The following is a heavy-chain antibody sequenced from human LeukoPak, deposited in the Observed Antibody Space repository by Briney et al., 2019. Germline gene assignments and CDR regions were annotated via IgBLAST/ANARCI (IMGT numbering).Heavy chain of an antibody. CDR2: IYTSGST. J-gene: IGHJ4*02. CDR1: GGSISSGSYY. V-gene: IGHV4-61*02. D-gene: IGHD3-22*01. Sequence: SQTLSLTCTVPGGSISSGSYYWSWIRQPAGKGLEWIGRIYTSGSTNYNPSLKTRVTISVDTSKNQFSLKLSSVTAADTAVYYCARFSYDSSGYYGSNYWGQGTLVTVSS. CDR3: ARFSYDSSGYYGSNY.